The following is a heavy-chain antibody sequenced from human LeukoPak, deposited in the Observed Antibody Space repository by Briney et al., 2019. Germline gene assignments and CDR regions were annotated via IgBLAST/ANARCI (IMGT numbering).Heavy chain of an antibody. D-gene: IGHD6-6*01. CDR2: INHSGST. CDR1: GGSFSGYY. J-gene: IGHJ4*02. Sequence: SETLSLTCAVYGGSFSGYYWSWIRQPPGKGLEWIGEINHSGSTNYNPSLKSRVTISVDTSKNQFSLKLSSVTAADTAVYYCARGRTSTAARRLDYWGQGTLVTVSS. V-gene: IGHV4-34*01. CDR3: ARGRTSTAARRLDY.